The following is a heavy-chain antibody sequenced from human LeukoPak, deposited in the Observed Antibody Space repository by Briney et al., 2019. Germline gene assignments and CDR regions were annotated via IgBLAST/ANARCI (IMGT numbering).Heavy chain of an antibody. CDR2: TSSGGDYT. CDR1: GFTFSIYA. Sequence: GGPLRLSCAASGFTFSIYAMSWVRQAPGKGLEWVSSTSSGGDYTYYAGSVKGRFTISRDNSKNTLYLQMNSPRAEDTATYYCAKDRPNYYESNGHYYRRDGDSWGQGTLVTVSS. V-gene: IGHV3-23*01. J-gene: IGHJ5*01. CDR3: AKDRPNYYESNGHYYRRDGDS. D-gene: IGHD3-22*01.